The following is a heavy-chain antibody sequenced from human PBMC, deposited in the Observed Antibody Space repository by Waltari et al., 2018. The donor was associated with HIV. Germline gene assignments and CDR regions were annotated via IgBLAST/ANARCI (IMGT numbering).Heavy chain of an antibody. D-gene: IGHD2-15*01. V-gene: IGHV4-59*11. CDR1: GGSISNPY. CDR2: INYSGNT. CDR3: ARGPIMTPGNFYNGCDG. J-gene: IGHJ6*02. Sequence: QVQLLESGPGLVKPSETLSLTCSVSGGSISNPYLNWIRQPPGKGLEWMGYINYSGNTNYNSALKSRVTLSVDTSKNQFSLKLSSETAADTAIYYCARGPIMTPGNFYNGCDGWGRGTTVIVSS.